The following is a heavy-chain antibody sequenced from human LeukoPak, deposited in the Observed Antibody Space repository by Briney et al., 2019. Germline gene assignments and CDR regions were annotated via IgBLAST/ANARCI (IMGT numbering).Heavy chain of an antibody. CDR2: INPSSGGT. CDR1: GYTFTSYG. Sequence: ASVKVSCTASGYTFTSYGISWVRQAPGQGLEWMGWINPSSGGTKYAQKFQGRVTMARDTSISTTYMELNRLTSDDTAVYYCARGLGLDYWGQGTLVTVSS. D-gene: IGHD4-11*01. J-gene: IGHJ4*02. V-gene: IGHV1-2*02. CDR3: ARGLGLDY.